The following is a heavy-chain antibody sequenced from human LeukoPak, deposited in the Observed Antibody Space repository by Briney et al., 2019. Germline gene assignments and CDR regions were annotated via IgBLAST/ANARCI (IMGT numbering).Heavy chain of an antibody. CDR1: GGSISSGDYY. CDR2: IYYSGST. CDR3: AREVPWVWYFDL. J-gene: IGHJ2*01. V-gene: IGHV4-30-4*01. Sequence: PSETLSLTCTVSGGSISSGDYYWSWIRQPPGTGLEWIGYIYYSGSTYYNPSLKSRVTISVDTSKNQFSLKLNAVTVADTAVYYCAREVPWVWYFDLWGRGTLVTVSS. D-gene: IGHD1-26*01.